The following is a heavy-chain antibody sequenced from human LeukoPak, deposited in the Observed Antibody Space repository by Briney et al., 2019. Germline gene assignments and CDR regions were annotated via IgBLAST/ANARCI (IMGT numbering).Heavy chain of an antibody. D-gene: IGHD6-13*01. V-gene: IGHV4-59*01. CDR3: ARVYYSSSYDYWYFDL. CDR2: IYYSGST. J-gene: IGHJ2*01. CDR1: GGSIRNYY. Sequence: SETLSLTCTVSGGSIRNYYWSWIRQPPGKGLEWIGYIYYSGSTNYNPSLKSRVTISVDTSKNQFSLKLSSVSAADTAVYYCARVYYSSSYDYWYFDLWGRGTLVTVSS.